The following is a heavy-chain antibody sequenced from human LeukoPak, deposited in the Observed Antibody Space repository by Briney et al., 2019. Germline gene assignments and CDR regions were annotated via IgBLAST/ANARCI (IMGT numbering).Heavy chain of an antibody. CDR3: ARCQDCYLDWLLPSAYGMDV. Sequence: ASVKVSCKASGYTFTGYYMHWVRQAPGQGLEWMGRINPNSGGTNYAQKFQGRVTMTGDTSISTAYMELSRLRSDDTAVYYCARCQDCYLDWLLPSAYGMDVWGQGTTVTVSS. V-gene: IGHV1-2*06. CDR2: INPNSGGT. D-gene: IGHD3-9*01. J-gene: IGHJ6*02. CDR1: GYTFTGYY.